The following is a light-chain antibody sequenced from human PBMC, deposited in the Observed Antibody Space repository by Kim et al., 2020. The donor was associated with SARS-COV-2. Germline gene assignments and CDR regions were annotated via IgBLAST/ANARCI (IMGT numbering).Light chain of an antibody. Sequence: QSVLTQPPSASGTPGQRVTISCSGSSSNIGSNTVNCYQQLPGTAPNLLIYGNNQRPSGVPDRFSRSKSDTSASLAISGLQSEDEADYYCAAWDDSLNGLYVFGTGTKVTVL. J-gene: IGLJ1*01. CDR1: SSNIGSNT. CDR2: GNN. V-gene: IGLV1-44*01. CDR3: AAWDDSLNGLYV.